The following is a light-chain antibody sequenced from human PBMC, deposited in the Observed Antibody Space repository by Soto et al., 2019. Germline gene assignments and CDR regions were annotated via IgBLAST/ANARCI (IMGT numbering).Light chain of an antibody. CDR2: AAS. Sequence: DIQMTQSPSSLSASVGDRVTITCRASQGISNYLAWYQQKPGKVPKLLIYAASTLQSGVPSRFSGSGSGTDFTLTISSLQLGEFEIFSCKKKSSAPPFTFGPGTKVDIK. V-gene: IGKV1-27*01. J-gene: IGKJ3*01. CDR1: QGISNY. CDR3: KKKSSAPPFT.